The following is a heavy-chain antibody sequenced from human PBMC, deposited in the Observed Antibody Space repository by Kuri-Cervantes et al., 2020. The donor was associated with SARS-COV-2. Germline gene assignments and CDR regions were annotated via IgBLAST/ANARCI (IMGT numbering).Heavy chain of an antibody. D-gene: IGHD3-22*01. V-gene: IGHV4-34*01. Sequence: SETLSLTCAVYGGSFSGYYWSWIRQPPGKGLEWIGEINHSGSTNYNPSLKSRVTISVDTSKNQFSLKLSSVTAADTAVYYFARGGSMIVVRRYFDYWGQGTLVTVSS. CDR2: INHSGST. J-gene: IGHJ4*02. CDR3: ARGGSMIVVRRYFDY. CDR1: GGSFSGYY.